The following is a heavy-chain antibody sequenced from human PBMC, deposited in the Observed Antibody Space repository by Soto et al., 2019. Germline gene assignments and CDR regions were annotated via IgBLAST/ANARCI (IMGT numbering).Heavy chain of an antibody. D-gene: IGHD1-26*01. CDR2: IGTSGLYT. CDR1: GFTFSDYS. Sequence: QVQLVESGGGLVKPGGSLRLSCAASGFTFSDYSMTWIRQGTGKGLEWVSTIGTSGLYTNYADSLKGRFTISRDNAKKSVYLEMDSLRSDDTAIYYCARDTNADEGDGFDVWGHGTLVSVSS. CDR3: ARDTNADEGDGFDV. J-gene: IGHJ3*01. V-gene: IGHV3-11*05.